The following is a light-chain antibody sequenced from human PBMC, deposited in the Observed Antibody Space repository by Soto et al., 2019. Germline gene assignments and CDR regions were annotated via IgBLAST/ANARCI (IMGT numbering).Light chain of an antibody. CDR1: QSVRSS. V-gene: IGKV3-11*01. CDR3: QHRTNWEYT. J-gene: IGKJ2*01. Sequence: EIVLTQSPATLSLSPGERATLSCRASQSVRSSLAWYQQKPGQAPRLLIYGASKRAPGIPVRFSASGSGTDVTLTISSLEPEDFAVYACQHRTNWEYTFGQGTKLEIK. CDR2: GAS.